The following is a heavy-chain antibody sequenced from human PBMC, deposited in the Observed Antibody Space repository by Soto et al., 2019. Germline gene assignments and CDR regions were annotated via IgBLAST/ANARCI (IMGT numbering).Heavy chain of an antibody. CDR1: GYTFTSYA. Sequence: ASVKVSCKASGYTFTSYAMHWVRQAPGQRLEWMGWINAGNGNTKYSQKFQGRVTITRDTSASTAYMELSSLRSEDTAVYYCARAPPSGSSLYYWGQGTLVTVSS. CDR3: ARAPPSGSSLYY. J-gene: IGHJ4*02. CDR2: INAGNGNT. D-gene: IGHD3-3*01. V-gene: IGHV1-3*01.